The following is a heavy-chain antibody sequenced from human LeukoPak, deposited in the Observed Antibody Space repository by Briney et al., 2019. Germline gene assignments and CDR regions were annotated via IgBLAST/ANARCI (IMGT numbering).Heavy chain of an antibody. V-gene: IGHV4-34*01. CDR1: GGSFSGYY. J-gene: IGHJ5*02. D-gene: IGHD2-2*01. CDR2: INHSGST. CDR3: ARGGYCSSTSCNYNWFDP. Sequence: TSETLSLTCAVYGGSFSGYYWSWIRQPPGKGLEWIGEINHSGSTNYNPSLKSRVTISVDTSKNQFSLKLSSVTAADTAVYYCARGGYCSSTSCNYNWFDPWGQGTLVTVSS.